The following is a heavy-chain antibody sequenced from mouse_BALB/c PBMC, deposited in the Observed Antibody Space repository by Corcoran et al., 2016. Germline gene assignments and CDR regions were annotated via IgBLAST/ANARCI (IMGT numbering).Heavy chain of an antibody. Sequence: EVLLQQSGPELVKPGASVKIPCKASGYTFTDYNMDWVKQSHGKSLEWIGDIKPRSGGTIYNQTFKGKATLTVDKSSSTAYMELRSLTSEDTAGYYCARWGITTSDYWGQGTTDTVSS. CDR2: IKPRSGGT. V-gene: IGHV1-18*01. J-gene: IGHJ2*01. CDR3: ARWGITTSDY. CDR1: GYTFTDYN. D-gene: IGHD1-1*01.